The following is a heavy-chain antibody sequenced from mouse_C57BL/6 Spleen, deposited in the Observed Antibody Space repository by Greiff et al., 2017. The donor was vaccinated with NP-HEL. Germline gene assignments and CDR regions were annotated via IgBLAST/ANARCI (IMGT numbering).Heavy chain of an antibody. J-gene: IGHJ3*01. CDR3: ARWGSVAWFAY. CDR1: GYTFTSYW. CDR2: IDPSDSYT. Sequence: QVQLQQPGAELVKPGASVKLSCKASGYTFTSYWMQWVKQRPGQGLEWIGEIDPSDSYTNYNQKFKGKATLTVDTSSSTAYMQLSSLTSEDSAVYYCARWGSVAWFAYWGQGTLVTVSA. V-gene: IGHV1-50*01.